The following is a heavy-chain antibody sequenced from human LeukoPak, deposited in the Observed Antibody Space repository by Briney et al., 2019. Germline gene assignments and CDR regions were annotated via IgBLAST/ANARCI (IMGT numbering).Heavy chain of an antibody. CDR2: INHSGST. CDR1: GGSFSGYY. V-gene: IGHV4-34*01. J-gene: IGHJ5*02. CDR3: ARQIRWLRYWFDP. D-gene: IGHD5-12*01. Sequence: SETLSLTCAVYGGSFSGYYWSWIRQPPGKGLEWIGEINHSGSTNYNPSLKSRVTKSVDTSKSQFSLKLSSVTAADTAVYYCARQIRWLRYWFDPWGQGTLVTVSS.